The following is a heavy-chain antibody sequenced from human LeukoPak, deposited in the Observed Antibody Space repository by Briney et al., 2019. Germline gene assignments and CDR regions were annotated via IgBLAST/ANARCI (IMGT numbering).Heavy chain of an antibody. CDR1: GYSFTSYW. Sequence: GESLKISCKGSGYSFTSYWIAWVRQMPGKGLEWMGIIYPGDSDTRYSPSFQGQVTISADKSISTAYLQWSSLKASDTAMYYCARQTAVAGYYYYGMDVWGKGTTVTVSS. D-gene: IGHD6-13*01. CDR3: ARQTAVAGYYYYGMDV. V-gene: IGHV5-51*01. J-gene: IGHJ6*04. CDR2: IYPGDSDT.